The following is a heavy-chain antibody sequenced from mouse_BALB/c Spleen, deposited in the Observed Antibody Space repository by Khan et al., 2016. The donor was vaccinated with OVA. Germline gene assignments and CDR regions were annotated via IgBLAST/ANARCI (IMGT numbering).Heavy chain of an antibody. CDR1: GYTFTDYV. CDR3: ARFHGGY. Sequence: QIQLVQSGPELKKPGETVKISCKASGYTFTDYVMNWVKQAPGKGLRWMGWINTYTGEPTYADDFKGRFAFSLEIFASTSYLQINNLKNEDTATYFCARFHGGYWGQGTTLTVSS. J-gene: IGHJ2*01. CDR2: INTYTGEP. V-gene: IGHV9-3-1*01.